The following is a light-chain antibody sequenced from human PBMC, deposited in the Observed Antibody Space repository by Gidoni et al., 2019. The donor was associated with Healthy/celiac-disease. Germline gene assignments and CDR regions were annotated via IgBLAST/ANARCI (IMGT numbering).Light chain of an antibody. CDR1: QSISSW. Sequence: DIQMTQYPSTLSASVGDRVTITCRASQSISSWLAWYQQKPGKAPKLLIYKAASLESGVPSRFSGSGSGTEFTLTISSLQPDDFATYYCQQYNSLTWTFGQXTKVEIK. J-gene: IGKJ1*01. V-gene: IGKV1-5*03. CDR2: KAA. CDR3: QQYNSLTWT.